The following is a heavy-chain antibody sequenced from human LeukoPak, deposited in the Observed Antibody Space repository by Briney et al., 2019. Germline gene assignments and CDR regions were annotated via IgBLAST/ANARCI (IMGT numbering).Heavy chain of an antibody. D-gene: IGHD6-13*01. CDR1: GGSINSYS. CDR2: IYHSGST. V-gene: IGHV4-30-2*01. J-gene: IGHJ4*02. Sequence: PSETLSLTCNVSGGSINSYSWSWIRQPPGKGLEWIGYIYHSGSTYYNPSLKSRVIISVDRPKNQFSLKLSSVTAADTAVYYCARAAAGTGRFDYWGQGTLVTVSS. CDR3: ARAAAGTGRFDY.